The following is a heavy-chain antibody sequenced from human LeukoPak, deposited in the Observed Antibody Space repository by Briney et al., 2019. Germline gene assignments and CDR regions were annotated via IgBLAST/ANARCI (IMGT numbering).Heavy chain of an antibody. D-gene: IGHD3-3*01. V-gene: IGHV4-39*07. Sequence: SETLSLTCTVSGGSISSSSYYWGWIRQPPGKGLEWIGSIYYSGSTYYNPSLKSRVNISVDTSKNQFSLQLNSVTPEDTAVYYCAREPDNYDFWSGYPPTYYYFDYWGQGTLVTVSS. CDR3: AREPDNYDFWSGYPPTYYYFDY. CDR2: IYYSGST. CDR1: GGSISSSSYY. J-gene: IGHJ4*02.